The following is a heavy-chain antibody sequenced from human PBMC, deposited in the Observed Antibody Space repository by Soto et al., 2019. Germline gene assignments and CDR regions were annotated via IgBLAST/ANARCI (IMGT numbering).Heavy chain of an antibody. CDR1: GGSISSYY. D-gene: IGHD3-3*01. Sequence: NPSETLSLTCTVSGGSISSYYWSWIRQPPGKGLEWIGYIYYSGSTNYNPSLKSRVTISVDTSKNQFSLKLSSVTAADTAVYYCARYTYYDFWSGYNYYYYGMDVWGQGTTVTVSS. V-gene: IGHV4-59*01. CDR2: IYYSGST. J-gene: IGHJ6*02. CDR3: ARYTYYDFWSGYNYYYYGMDV.